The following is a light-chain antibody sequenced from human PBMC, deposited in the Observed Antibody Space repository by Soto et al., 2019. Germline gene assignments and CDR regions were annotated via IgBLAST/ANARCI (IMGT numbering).Light chain of an antibody. J-gene: IGLJ2*01. V-gene: IGLV2-8*01. CDR1: SSDVGGYNY. Sequence: XXCTGTSSDVGGYNYVSWYQQHPGKAPKLMIYEVSKRPSGVPDRFSGSKSGNTASLTVSGLQAEDEADYYCSSYAGSNNVVFGGGTELTVL. CDR3: SSYAGSNNVV. CDR2: EVS.